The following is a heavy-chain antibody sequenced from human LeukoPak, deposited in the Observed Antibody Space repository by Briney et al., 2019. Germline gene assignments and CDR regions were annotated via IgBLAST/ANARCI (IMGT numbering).Heavy chain of an antibody. V-gene: IGHV4-34*01. CDR2: INHSGST. CDR3: ANGPYSSSWYTAKNYYYYYMDV. Sequence: SETLSLTCAVYGGSFSGYYWSWIRQPPGKGLEWIGEINHSGSTNYNPSLKSRVTISVDTSKNQFSLKLSSVTAADTAVYYCANGPYSSSWYTAKNYYYYYMDVWGKGTTVTISS. D-gene: IGHD6-13*01. J-gene: IGHJ6*03. CDR1: GGSFSGYY.